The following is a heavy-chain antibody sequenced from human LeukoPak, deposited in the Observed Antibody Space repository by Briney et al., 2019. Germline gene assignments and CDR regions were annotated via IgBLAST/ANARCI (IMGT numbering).Heavy chain of an antibody. CDR2: INPNSGDT. V-gene: IGHV1-2*02. Sequence: ASVKVSCKASGYTFTGYYMHWVRQAPGQGLEWMGWINPNSGDTNYAQKFQGRVTMTTDTSTSTAYMELRSLRSDDTAVYYCARGGDYYGSGSYNGGGWFDPWGQGTLVTVSS. CDR3: ARGGDYYGSGSYNGGGWFDP. J-gene: IGHJ5*02. D-gene: IGHD3-10*01. CDR1: GYTFTGYY.